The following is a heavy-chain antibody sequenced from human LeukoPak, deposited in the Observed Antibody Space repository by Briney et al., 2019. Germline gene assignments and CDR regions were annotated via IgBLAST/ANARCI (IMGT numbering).Heavy chain of an antibody. J-gene: IGHJ6*03. CDR2: IYTSGST. CDR1: GGSISSYY. CDR3: ARDGRPGIAARPPPGYYYYYMDV. V-gene: IGHV4-4*07. D-gene: IGHD6-6*01. Sequence: RPSETLSLTCTVSGGSISSYYWSWIRQPAGKGLEWIGRIYTSGSTNYNPSLKSRVTISVDKSKNQFSLKLSSVTAADTAVYYRARDGRPGIAARPPPGYYYYYMDVWGKGTTVTVSS.